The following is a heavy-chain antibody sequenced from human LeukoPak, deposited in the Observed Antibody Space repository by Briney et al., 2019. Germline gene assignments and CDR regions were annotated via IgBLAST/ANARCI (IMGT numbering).Heavy chain of an antibody. CDR2: INHSGST. CDR3: ARRTYYYDSGGYPKYPYYYYYYMDV. D-gene: IGHD3-22*01. Sequence: PSETLSLTCAVYGGSFSGYYWSWIRQPPGKGLEWIGEINHSGSTNYNPSLKSRVTISVDTSKNQFSLKLSSVTAADTAVYYCARRTYYYDSGGYPKYPYYYYYYMDVWGKGATVTISS. V-gene: IGHV4-34*01. J-gene: IGHJ6*03. CDR1: GGSFSGYY.